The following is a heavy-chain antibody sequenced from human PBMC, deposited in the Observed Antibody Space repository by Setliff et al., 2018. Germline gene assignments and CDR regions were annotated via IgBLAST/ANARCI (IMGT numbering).Heavy chain of an antibody. Sequence: KTSETLSLTCAVSAGSISSSNWWGWVRQAPEQGLEWIGEISHSGSTYYNPSLKSRVTISVDTSKNQFSLKLSSVTAADTAVYYCARYCSSTSCYGEDTFEYWGQGTLVTVSS. CDR2: ISHSGST. J-gene: IGHJ4*02. V-gene: IGHV4-4*02. D-gene: IGHD2-2*01. CDR3: ARYCSSTSCYGEDTFEY. CDR1: AGSISSSNW.